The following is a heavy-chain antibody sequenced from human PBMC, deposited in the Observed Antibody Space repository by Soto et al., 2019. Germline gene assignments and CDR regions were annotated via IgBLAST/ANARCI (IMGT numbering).Heavy chain of an antibody. CDR1: GFTFSNYA. J-gene: IGHJ4*02. V-gene: IGHV3-48*02. D-gene: IGHD4-17*01. Sequence: EVQLVESGGGLVQPGGSLRLSCAASGFTFSNYAMNWVRQAPGKGLEWVSYISHKSSAIYHADSVKGRFTISRDNAKNSLYLQMNGLRDEDTAVYYCARDPYSANTVTILDYWAQGAPVTVSS. CDR2: ISHKSSAI. CDR3: ARDPYSANTVTILDY.